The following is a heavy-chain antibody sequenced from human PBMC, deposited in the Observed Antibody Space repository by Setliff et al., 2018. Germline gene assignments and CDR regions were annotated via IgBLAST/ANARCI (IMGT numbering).Heavy chain of an antibody. V-gene: IGHV1-69*16. CDR3: ARGSIVGPTRGDFDF. CDR2: IIPITGTT. J-gene: IGHJ4*02. D-gene: IGHD1-26*01. CDR1: GGTLTTFTTYS. Sequence: SVKVSCKASGGTLTTFTTYSLIWVRQAPGQGLEWTGGIIPITGTTNYAQRFQGRITISTDESSSTVYMEMSRLKSEDTAVYYCARGSIVGPTRGDFDFWGLGTLVTVSS.